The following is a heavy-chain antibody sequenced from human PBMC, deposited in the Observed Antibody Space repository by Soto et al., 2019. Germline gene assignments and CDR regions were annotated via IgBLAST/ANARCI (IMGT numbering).Heavy chain of an antibody. CDR3: ARGPPRGLGSSGQSGFDY. D-gene: IGHD6-19*01. CDR2: IYYSGST. J-gene: IGHJ4*02. CDR1: GGSISSYY. V-gene: IGHV4-59*01. Sequence: PSETLSLTCTVSGGSISSYYWSWIRQPPGKGLEWIGYIYYSGSTNYDPSLKSRVTISVDTSKNQFSLKLSSVTAADTAVYYCARGPPRGLGSSGQSGFDYWGQGTLVTVSS.